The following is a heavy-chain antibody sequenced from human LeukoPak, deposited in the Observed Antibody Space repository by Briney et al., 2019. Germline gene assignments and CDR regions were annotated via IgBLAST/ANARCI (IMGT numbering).Heavy chain of an antibody. CDR2: IIPILGIA. CDR3: ARGGRDGYNLHYYYYGMDV. D-gene: IGHD5-12*01. V-gene: IGHV1-69*04. CDR1: GYTFTSYG. Sequence: GASVKVSCKASGYTFTSYGISWVRQAPGQGLEWMGRIIPILGIANYAQKFQGRVTITADKSTSTAYMELSSLRSEDTAVYYCARGGRDGYNLHYYYYGMDVWGQGTTVTVSS. J-gene: IGHJ6*02.